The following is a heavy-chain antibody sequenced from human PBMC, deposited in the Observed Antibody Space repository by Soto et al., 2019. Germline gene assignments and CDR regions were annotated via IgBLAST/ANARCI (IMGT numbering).Heavy chain of an antibody. J-gene: IGHJ4*02. CDR2: IWSDGSDK. CDR1: GFTFSDSG. Sequence: QVQLVESGGGVVQPGRSLRLSCEASGFTFSDSGMHWVRQAPGKGLEWVAVIWSDGSDKDYADSVKDRFIISRDNSKSTLFLEMNSLGADETGGYLWGRGNRFRGLAGWGGGFDYWGQGVLVTASS. CDR3: GRGNRFRGLAGWGGGFDY. D-gene: IGHD3-16*01. V-gene: IGHV3-33*01.